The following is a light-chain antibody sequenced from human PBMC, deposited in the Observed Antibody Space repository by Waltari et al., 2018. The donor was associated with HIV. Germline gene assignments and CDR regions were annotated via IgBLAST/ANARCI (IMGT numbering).Light chain of an antibody. CDR2: NDN. J-gene: IGLJ3*02. Sequence: QSVLTQPPSASGTPGQRVTISCSGTRSNIGTNTVTWYQIIPGTAPKLIIYNDNHRPSVFPDRFAGSRSGTSASLAISGLQSEDDADYYWSAWDDRLDGQGVFGGGTTLTVL. CDR3: SAWDDRLDGQGV. V-gene: IGLV1-44*01. CDR1: RSNIGTNT.